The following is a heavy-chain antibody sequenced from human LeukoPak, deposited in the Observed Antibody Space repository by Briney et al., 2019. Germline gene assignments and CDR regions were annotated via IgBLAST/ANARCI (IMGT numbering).Heavy chain of an antibody. CDR2: FQPSDSDT. Sequence: GSPKTPRKGSGYTFTSKWIDWARQGPGKGLEWVGSFQPSDSDTIYSPSFRGQVTMTADKAIRTAYLQWSSLKAAYTTVYYCARREGPDITTGTDAFDLWGQGTRVTVSS. V-gene: IGHV5-51*01. J-gene: IGHJ3*01. CDR3: ARREGPDITTGTDAFDL. CDR1: GYTFTSKW. D-gene: IGHD1-14*01.